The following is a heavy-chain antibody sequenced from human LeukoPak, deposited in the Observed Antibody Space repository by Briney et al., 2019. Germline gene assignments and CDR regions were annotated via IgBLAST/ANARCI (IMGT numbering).Heavy chain of an antibody. D-gene: IGHD3-16*01. V-gene: IGHV4-59*01. CDR3: ARIYDSMDWFDP. Sequence: LETLSLTCTVSGGSISSYYWSWIRQPPGKGLEWIGYIYYSGSTNYNPSLKSRVTISVDTSKNQFSLKLSSVTAADTAVYYCARIYDSMDWFDPWGQGTLVTVSS. CDR2: IYYSGST. CDR1: GGSISSYY. J-gene: IGHJ5*02.